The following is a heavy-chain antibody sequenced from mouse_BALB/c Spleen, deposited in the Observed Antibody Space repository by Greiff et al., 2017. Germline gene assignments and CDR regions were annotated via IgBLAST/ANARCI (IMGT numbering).Heavy chain of an antibody. CDR1: GYTFSSYW. V-gene: IGHV1-9*01. J-gene: IGHJ3*01. CDR3: ARGRDRFAY. Sequence: QVHVKQSGAELMQPGASVKISCKATGYTFSSYWIEWVKQRPGHGLEWIGEILPGSGSTNYNEKFKGKATFTADTSSNTAYMQLSSLTSEDSAVYYCARGRDRFAYWGQGTLVTVSA. CDR2: ILPGSGST. D-gene: IGHD3-3*01.